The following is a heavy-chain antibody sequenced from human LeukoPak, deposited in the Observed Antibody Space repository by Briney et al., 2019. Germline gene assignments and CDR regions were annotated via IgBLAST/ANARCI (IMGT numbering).Heavy chain of an antibody. D-gene: IGHD6-19*01. CDR3: ARPLAVAGTQNAFDI. V-gene: IGHV1-2*02. J-gene: IGHJ3*02. Sequence: ASVKVSCKASGYTFTDYYMHWVRQAPGQGLEWMGWINPNSGGTDYAQRFQGRVTMTRDTSISTAYMELSRLRSDDTAVYYCARPLAVAGTQNAFDIWGQGTMVTVSS. CDR1: GYTFTDYY. CDR2: INPNSGGT.